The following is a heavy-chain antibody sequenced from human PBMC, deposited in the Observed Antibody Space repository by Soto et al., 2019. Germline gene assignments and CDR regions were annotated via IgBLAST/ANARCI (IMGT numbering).Heavy chain of an antibody. D-gene: IGHD1-1*01. CDR2: INHSGST. J-gene: IGHJ4*02. CDR3: AREVGTGTSTLDY. Sequence: QVQLQQWGAGLLKPSETLSLTCAVYGGSFSGYYWSWIRQPPGKGLEWIGEINHSGSTNYNPSLKSRVTISVDTSKNQFALKLISVTAADTAVYYCAREVGTGTSTLDYWGQGTLVTVSS. V-gene: IGHV4-34*01. CDR1: GGSFSGYY.